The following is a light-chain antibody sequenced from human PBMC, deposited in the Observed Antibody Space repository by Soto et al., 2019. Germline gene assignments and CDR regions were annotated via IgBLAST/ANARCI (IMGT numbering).Light chain of an antibody. J-gene: IGKJ4*01. Sequence: EIVLTQSPGTLSLSPGERATLSCRASQSVSSYLAWYQQKPGQAPRLLIYGVSSRATGIPDRFSGSGSGTDFTLTISRLEPEDFALYYCQQYSIFARSFGGGTKVEIK. V-gene: IGKV3-20*01. CDR1: QSVSSY. CDR3: QQYSIFARS. CDR2: GVS.